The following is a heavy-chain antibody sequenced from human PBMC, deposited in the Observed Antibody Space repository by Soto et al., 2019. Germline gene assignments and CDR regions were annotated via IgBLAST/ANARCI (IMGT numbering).Heavy chain of an antibody. CDR2: INAGNGNT. D-gene: IGHD2-15*01. CDR1: GYTFTSYA. J-gene: IGHJ6*02. V-gene: IGHV1-3*01. CDR3: AREALGYCSGGSCYDYYYGMDV. Sequence: KVSCKASGYTFTSYAMHWVRQAPGQRLEWMGWINAGNGNTKYSQKFQGRVTITRDTSASTAYMELSSLRSEDTAVYYCAREALGYCSGGSCYDYYYGMDVWGQGTTVTVSS.